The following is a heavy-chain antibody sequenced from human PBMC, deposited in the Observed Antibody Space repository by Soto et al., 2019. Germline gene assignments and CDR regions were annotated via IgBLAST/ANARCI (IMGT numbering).Heavy chain of an antibody. CDR2: ISGYNGNT. V-gene: IGHV1-18*04. D-gene: IGHD3-22*01. CDR1: GYTFSNYG. CDR3: ARDREYYYDSSGNYYYHYGMDV. Sequence: GASVKVSCKASGYTFSNYGISWVRQAPGQGLEWMGWISGYNGNTKYAQKFQGRVTMTTDTPTNTAYMELRSLRSDDTAVYYCARDREYYYDSSGNYYYHYGMDVWGQGTTVTVYS. J-gene: IGHJ6*02.